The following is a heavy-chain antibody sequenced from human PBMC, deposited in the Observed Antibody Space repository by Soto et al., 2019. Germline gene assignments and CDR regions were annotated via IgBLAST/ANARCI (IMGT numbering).Heavy chain of an antibody. CDR2: ISGYNGDT. CDR3: AKNGQPPYYYYGLDV. D-gene: IGHD2-8*01. J-gene: IGHJ6*02. Sequence: GASVKVSCKASGYTFTRYGISWVRQAPGQGLEWMGWISGYNGDTNYAQKFQGRVSMTIGTSTTTAYMELRSLTSDDTAVYYCAKNGQPPYYYYGLDVWDQGTKVTVSS. CDR1: GYTFTRYG. V-gene: IGHV1-18*01.